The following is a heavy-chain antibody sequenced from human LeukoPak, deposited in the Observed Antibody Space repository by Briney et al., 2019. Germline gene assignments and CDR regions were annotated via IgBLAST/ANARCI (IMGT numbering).Heavy chain of an antibody. CDR3: ARAGYSSSTWYYYMDV. CDR2: IIPIFGTA. D-gene: IGHD6-13*01. Sequence: SVKVSCKASGGTFSSYAISWVRQAPGQGLEWMGRIIPIFGTANYAQKFQGRVTITTDESTSTAYMELSSLRSEDTAVYYCARAGYSSSTWYYYMDVWGKGTTVTVSS. J-gene: IGHJ6*03. CDR1: GGTFSSYA. V-gene: IGHV1-69*05.